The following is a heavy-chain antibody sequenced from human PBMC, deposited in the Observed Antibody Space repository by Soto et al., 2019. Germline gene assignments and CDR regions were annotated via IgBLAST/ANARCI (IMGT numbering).Heavy chain of an antibody. V-gene: IGHV1-18*04. CDR1: GYTFTSYG. Sequence: ASVKVSCKASGYTFTSYGISWVRQAPGQGLEWMGWISAYNGNTNYAQKLQGRVTMTTDTYTSTAYMELRSLRSDDTAVYYCAVTTYYAFWSGYFGFDYWGQGNLVTVSS. D-gene: IGHD3-3*01. J-gene: IGHJ4*02. CDR2: ISAYNGNT. CDR3: AVTTYYAFWSGYFGFDY.